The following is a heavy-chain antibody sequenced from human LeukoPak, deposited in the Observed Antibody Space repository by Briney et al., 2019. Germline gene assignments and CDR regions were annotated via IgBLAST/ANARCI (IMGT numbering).Heavy chain of an antibody. V-gene: IGHV1-58*01. D-gene: IGHD3-22*01. Sequence: SVKVSCKAPGFTFTSSAVQWVRQARGQRLEWIGWIVVGSGNTNYAQKFQERVTITRDMSTSTAYMELSSLRSEDTAVYYCAAEPYYYDSSGSEEYFQHWGQGTLVTVSS. J-gene: IGHJ1*01. CDR2: IVVGSGNT. CDR1: GFTFTSSA. CDR3: AAEPYYYDSSGSEEYFQH.